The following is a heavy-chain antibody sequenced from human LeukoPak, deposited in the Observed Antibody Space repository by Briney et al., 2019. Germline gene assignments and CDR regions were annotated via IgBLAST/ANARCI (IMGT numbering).Heavy chain of an antibody. CDR2: VLWMTDRT. V-gene: IGHV3-9*02. D-gene: IGHD1-14*01. Sequence: PGSSLRLSCVVSGFTSYVYGIHWVRQTPGKGLEWVAGVLWMTDRTGYADSVEGRFTISRDHAKNSLYLQMNSLRPEDTALYFCTKDLTPGGADVWGKGTTVTVSS. CDR3: TKDLTPGGADV. CDR1: GFTSYVYG. J-gene: IGHJ6*04.